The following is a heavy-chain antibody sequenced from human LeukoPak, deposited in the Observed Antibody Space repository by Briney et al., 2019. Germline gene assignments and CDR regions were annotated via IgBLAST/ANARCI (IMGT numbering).Heavy chain of an antibody. J-gene: IGHJ4*02. D-gene: IGHD2/OR15-2a*01. CDR1: GGSISSGGYY. Sequence: SETLSLTCTVSGGSISSGGYYWSWIRQPPGKGLEWIGYIYHSGSTYYNPSLKSRVTISVDRSKNQFSLKLSSVTAADTAVYYCASLVRVSTSGNDYWGQGTLVTVSS. CDR2: IYHSGST. V-gene: IGHV4-30-2*01. CDR3: ASLVRVSTSGNDY.